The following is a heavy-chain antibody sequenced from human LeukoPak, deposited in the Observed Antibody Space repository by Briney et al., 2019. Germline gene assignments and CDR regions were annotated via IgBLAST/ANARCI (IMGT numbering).Heavy chain of an antibody. J-gene: IGHJ4*02. CDR3: SRGYFEPFDY. D-gene: IGHD2/OR15-2a*01. V-gene: IGHV4-59*02. CDR2: LSYTGKA. CDR1: SDSVSFSH. Sequence: SETLSLTCNVSSDSVSFSHWNWIRQFPGKGLEWIACLSYTGKADYNPSLTSRVTMSFGTSNNQFSLKLKSVTAADTAIYYCSRGYFEPFDYWGQGILVTVSP.